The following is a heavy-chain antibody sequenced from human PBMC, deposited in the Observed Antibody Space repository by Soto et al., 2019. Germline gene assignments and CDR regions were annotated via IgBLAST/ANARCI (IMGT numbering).Heavy chain of an antibody. CDR1: GYLFTKYW. V-gene: IGHV5-51*01. D-gene: IGHD3-9*01. CDR3: ARRDVLTGYVYFDH. CDR2: IYPDDSDT. Sequence: PGESLKISCRGSGYLFTKYWVGWVRQMPGKGLEWMGIIYPDDSDTRYSPSFQGQVNISADKSVNTAYLQWSSPKASDSAMYYCARRDVLTGYVYFDHWGQGTPVTVSS. J-gene: IGHJ4*02.